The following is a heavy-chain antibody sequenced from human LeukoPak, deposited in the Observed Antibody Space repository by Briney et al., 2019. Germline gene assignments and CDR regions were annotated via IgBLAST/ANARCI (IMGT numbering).Heavy chain of an antibody. D-gene: IGHD3-22*01. CDR3: AEVEGGYYYDGRGYQLDY. CDR2: IIPILGRT. V-gene: IGHV1-69*10. Sequence: GASVKVSCTASGYTFTGYAMHWVRQAPGQGLEWVGGIIPILGRTYYAQKFQGRVTITADNSKNTPYLELSSLRAEDTAGYYCAEVEGGYYYDGRGYQLDYWGQGTLVTVSS. J-gene: IGHJ4*02. CDR1: GYTFTGYA.